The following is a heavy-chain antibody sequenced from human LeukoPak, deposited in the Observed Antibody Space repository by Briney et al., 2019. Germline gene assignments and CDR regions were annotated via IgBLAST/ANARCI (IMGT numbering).Heavy chain of an antibody. CDR1: GYTFTSYD. Sequence: GASVKVSCKASGYTFTSYDINWVRQATGQGLEWMGWMNPNSGNTGYAQKFQGRVTMTRNPSISTAYMELSSLRSEDTAVYYCARVRGSYLYAFDIWGQGTMVTVSS. J-gene: IGHJ3*02. CDR3: ARVRGSYLYAFDI. CDR2: MNPNSGNT. D-gene: IGHD1-26*01. V-gene: IGHV1-8*01.